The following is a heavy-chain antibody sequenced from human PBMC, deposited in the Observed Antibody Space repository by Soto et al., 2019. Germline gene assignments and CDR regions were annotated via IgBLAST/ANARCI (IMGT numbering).Heavy chain of an antibody. CDR1: GFTFSYG. CDR2: ILYDSSNK. V-gene: IGHV3-30*18. D-gene: IGHD2-15*01. Sequence: VQLLESGGGLIQPGGSLRLSCAASGFTFSYGIHWLRQAPGKGLEWMAYILYDSSNKFYGDSVKGRFTISRDNSKNTQFLQMNSLLAEDTAVYYCAKLVIGYCSGNTCDDYWGQGTLVAVSS. J-gene: IGHJ4*02. CDR3: AKLVIGYCSGNTCDDY.